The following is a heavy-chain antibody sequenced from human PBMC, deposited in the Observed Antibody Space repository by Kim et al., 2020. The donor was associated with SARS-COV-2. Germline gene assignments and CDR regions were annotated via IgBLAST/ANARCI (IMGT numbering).Heavy chain of an antibody. D-gene: IGHD3-22*01. CDR2: LYSGGST. CDR3: ARVRYYYESSGYYYFDY. CDR1: GFTVSSNY. J-gene: IGHJ4*02. V-gene: IGHV3-53*04. Sequence: GGSLRLSCAASGFTVSSNYMSWVRQAPGKGLECVSVLYSGGSTYYADSVKGRFTISRHNSKNTLYLQMHSLRAEDTAVYYCARVRYYYESSGYYYFDYWGQGTLVTVSS.